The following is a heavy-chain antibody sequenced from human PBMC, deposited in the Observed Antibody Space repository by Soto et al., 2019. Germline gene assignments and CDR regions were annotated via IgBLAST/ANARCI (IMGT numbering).Heavy chain of an antibody. Sequence: GGSLRLSCAASGFTFSNAWMNWVRQAPGKGLEWVGRIKSKTDGGTTDYAAPVKGRFTISRDDSKNTLYLQMNSLKTEDTAVYYCTTETYLYCSSTSCYAPDYYYYGMDVWGQGTTVTVSS. V-gene: IGHV3-15*07. CDR3: TTETYLYCSSTSCYAPDYYYYGMDV. CDR1: GFTFSNAW. J-gene: IGHJ6*02. D-gene: IGHD2-2*01. CDR2: IKSKTDGGTT.